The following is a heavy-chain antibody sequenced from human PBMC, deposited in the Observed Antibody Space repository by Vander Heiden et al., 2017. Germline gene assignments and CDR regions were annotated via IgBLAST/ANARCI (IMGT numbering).Heavy chain of an antibody. J-gene: IGHJ6*02. CDR3: ARDLDYDILTGRHLYYYYGMDV. D-gene: IGHD3-9*01. CDR1: GYTFTGYY. Sequence: QVQLVQSGAEVKKPGASVKVSCTASGYTFTGYYMHWVRQAPGQGLEWMGWINPNSGGTNYAQKFQGRVTMTRDTSISTAYMELSRLRSDDTAVYYCARDLDYDILTGRHLYYYYGMDVWGQGTTVTVSS. V-gene: IGHV1-2*02. CDR2: INPNSGGT.